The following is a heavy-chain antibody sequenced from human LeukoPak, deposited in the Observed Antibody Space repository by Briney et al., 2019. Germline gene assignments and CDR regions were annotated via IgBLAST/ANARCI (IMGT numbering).Heavy chain of an antibody. V-gene: IGHV3-30*18. CDR2: ISYDGGNK. CDR3: AKESIAVAGGAFDI. J-gene: IGHJ3*02. CDR1: GLTFSSYG. D-gene: IGHD6-19*01. Sequence: GGSLRLSCAASGLTFSSYGMHWVRQAPGKGLEWVAVISYDGGNKYYADSVKGRFTISRDNSKNTLYLQMNSLRAEDTAVYYCAKESIAVAGGAFDIWGQGTMVTVSS.